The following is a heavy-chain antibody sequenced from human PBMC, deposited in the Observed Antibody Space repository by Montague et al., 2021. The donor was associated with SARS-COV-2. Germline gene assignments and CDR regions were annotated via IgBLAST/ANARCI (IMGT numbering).Heavy chain of an antibody. CDR1: SGSFRGYY. J-gene: IGHJ6*02. Sequence: SETLSLTCAVSSGSFRGYYWSWIRQPPGKGLEWIGEINHSGSTTXNPSLESRVSISVDTSNKQFSLKVTSVTAADTAVYYCARLLRSCTNGVCRTYYYYALDVWGQGTTVTVSS. CDR3: ARLLRSCTNGVCRTYYYYALDV. D-gene: IGHD2-8*01. CDR2: INHSGST. V-gene: IGHV4-34*01.